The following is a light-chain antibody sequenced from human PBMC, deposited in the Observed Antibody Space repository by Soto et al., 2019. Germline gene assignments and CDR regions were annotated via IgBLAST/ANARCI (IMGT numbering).Light chain of an antibody. CDR2: DVT. Sequence: HSVLTHPASVSWAPGQSITISCTGTSSDVGGFDYVAWYQQHLGQAPKLIIYDVTVRPSGVSNRFSGSKSGNTASLAISGLQTEDEAHYYCSSYTSASALYVFGSGTKVTVL. CDR1: SSDVGGFDY. J-gene: IGLJ1*01. V-gene: IGLV2-14*03. CDR3: SSYTSASALYV.